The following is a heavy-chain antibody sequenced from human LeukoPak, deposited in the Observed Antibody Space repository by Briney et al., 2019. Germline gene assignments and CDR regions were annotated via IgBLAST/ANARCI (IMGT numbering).Heavy chain of an antibody. V-gene: IGHV1-2*02. D-gene: IGHD4-17*01. CDR2: INPHSGGT. Sequence: GASVKVSCKASGYTFTIFYIYWVRQAPGQGLEWMGWINPHSGGTHYAQKFQGRVTMTRDTSISTAYMELSRLRSDDTAVYYCATAGDILTTVSVGGFYYLGQGTLVTVSS. CDR3: ATAGDILTTVSVGGFYY. J-gene: IGHJ4*02. CDR1: GYTFTIFY.